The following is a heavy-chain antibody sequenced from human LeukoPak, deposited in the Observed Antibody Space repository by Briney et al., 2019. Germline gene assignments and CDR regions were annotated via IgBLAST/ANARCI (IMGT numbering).Heavy chain of an antibody. CDR3: AMSGGTDYYYYGMDV. J-gene: IGHJ6*02. Sequence: SVKVSCKAFGGTFSSYAISWVRQAPGQGLEWMGRIIPILGIANYAQKFQGRVTITADKSTSTAYMELSSLRSEDTAVYYCAMSGGTDYYYYGMDVWGQGTTVTVSS. CDR2: IIPILGIA. CDR1: GGTFSSYA. D-gene: IGHD2-15*01. V-gene: IGHV1-69*04.